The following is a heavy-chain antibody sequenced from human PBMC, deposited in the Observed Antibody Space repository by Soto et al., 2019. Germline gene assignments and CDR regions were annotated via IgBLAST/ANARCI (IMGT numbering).Heavy chain of an antibody. Sequence: ASVKVSCKASGYTFTSYGISWVRQAPGQGLEWMGWISAYNGNTNYAQKLQGRVTMTTDTSTSTAYMELRSLRSDDTAVYYCARGDSITIFGVVIIFWGQGTLVTVSS. CDR1: GYTFTSYG. CDR2: ISAYNGNT. CDR3: ARGDSITIFGVVIIF. V-gene: IGHV1-18*01. J-gene: IGHJ4*02. D-gene: IGHD3-3*01.